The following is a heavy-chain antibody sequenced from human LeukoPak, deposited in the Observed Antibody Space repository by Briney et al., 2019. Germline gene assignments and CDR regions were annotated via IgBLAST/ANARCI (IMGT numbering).Heavy chain of an antibody. CDR1: GYTFSEYS. CDR3: ARDYKSAFDN. Sequence: PGGPLRVSCVDPGYTFSEYSINRVRHAPRKGLERISYIGIDSGNTNYAQSLKRRFTISEDKAKNSLYLHRNSLRVEDTAVYYCARDYKSAFDNWGQGTLVTVSS. CDR2: IGIDSGNT. D-gene: IGHD1-1*01. V-gene: IGHV3-48*01. J-gene: IGHJ4*02.